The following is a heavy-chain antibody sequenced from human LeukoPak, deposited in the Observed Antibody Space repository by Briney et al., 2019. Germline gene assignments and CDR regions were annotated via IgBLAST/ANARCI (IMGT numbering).Heavy chain of an antibody. V-gene: IGHV3-48*03. J-gene: IGHJ6*03. CDR2: ISSSGSTK. D-gene: IGHD2-15*01. CDR1: GFTFSGYE. Sequence: PGGSLRLSCAASGFTFSGYEMKWVRQAPGKGLEWVSYISSSGSTKFYVDSVRGRFTISRDNAKNSLYLQMNSLRAEDTAVYYCARPGYCSGGSCPVNMDVWGKGTTVTISS. CDR3: ARPGYCSGGSCPVNMDV.